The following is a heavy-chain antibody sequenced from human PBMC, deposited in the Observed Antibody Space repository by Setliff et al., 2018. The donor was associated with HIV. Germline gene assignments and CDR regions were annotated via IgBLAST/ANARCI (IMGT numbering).Heavy chain of an antibody. CDR1: GFTFSPYA. CDR3: ARDPPGSGFHLDY. J-gene: IGHJ4*02. D-gene: IGHD5-12*01. CDR2: IWADEVTK. Sequence: GESLKISCATSGFTFSPYAIHWVRQAPGMGLEWVAMIWADEVTKFYADSVKGRFTISRDNSKNTMYLQMNTLRVEDTAVYYCARDPPGSGFHLDYWGQGTPVTVSS. V-gene: IGHV3-33*01.